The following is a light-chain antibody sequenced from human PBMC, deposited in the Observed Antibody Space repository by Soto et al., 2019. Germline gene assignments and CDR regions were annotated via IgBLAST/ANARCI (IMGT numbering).Light chain of an antibody. Sequence: DIQMTQSPSTLSASVGDRVTIICRASQSISSWLAWYQQKPGKAPNLLIYDASSLESGVPSRFSGSGSGTEFTLTISSLQPDDFATYYCQQYYTYLLTFGGGTKVEIK. J-gene: IGKJ4*01. CDR2: DAS. CDR1: QSISSW. CDR3: QQYYTYLLT. V-gene: IGKV1-5*02.